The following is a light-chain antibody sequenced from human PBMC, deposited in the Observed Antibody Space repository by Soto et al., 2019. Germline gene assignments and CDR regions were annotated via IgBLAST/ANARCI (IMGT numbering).Light chain of an antibody. V-gene: IGLV2-11*01. CDR2: DVT. CDR1: SSDIGGFNY. CDR3: CSYAGSYTFV. Sequence: QSALTQPRSVSGSPGQSVTISCTGTSSDIGGFNYVSWYQQHPGKVPKLMIYDVTKRPSGVPDRFSASKSGNTASLTISGLQAEDEADCCSYAGSYTFVFGTGSKVTGL. J-gene: IGLJ1*01.